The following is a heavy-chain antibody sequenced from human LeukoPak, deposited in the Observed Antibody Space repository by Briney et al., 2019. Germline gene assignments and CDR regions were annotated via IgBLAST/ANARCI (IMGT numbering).Heavy chain of an antibody. V-gene: IGHV3-30*18. CDR2: ISYDGSNK. J-gene: IGHJ3*02. CDR1: GFSFSSYS. CDR3: AKKYSSSWDDAFDI. D-gene: IGHD6-13*01. Sequence: GGSLRLSCAASGFSFSSYSMNWVRQAPGKGLEWVAVISYDGSNKYYADSVKGRFTISRDSSKNTLYLQMNSLRAEDTAVYYCAKKYSSSWDDAFDIWGQGTMVTVSS.